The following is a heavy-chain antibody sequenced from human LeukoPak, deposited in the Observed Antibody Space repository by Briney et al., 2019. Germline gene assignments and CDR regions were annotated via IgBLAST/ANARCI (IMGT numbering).Heavy chain of an antibody. CDR1: GYSISSGYY. CDR3: AAITIFGVVKL. J-gene: IGHJ4*02. D-gene: IGHD3-3*01. V-gene: IGHV4-38-2*01. CDR2: IYHSGST. Sequence: PSETLCLTCAVSGYSISSGYYWGWIRQPPGKVLEWIGSIYHSGSTYYNPSLKSRVTISVDKSKNQFSLKLSSVTAADTAVYYCAAITIFGVVKLWGQRTLVTVSS.